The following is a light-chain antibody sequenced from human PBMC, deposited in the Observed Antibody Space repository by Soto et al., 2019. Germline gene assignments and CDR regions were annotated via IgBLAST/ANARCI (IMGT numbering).Light chain of an antibody. Sequence: EIVLTQSPGTLSLSPGERATLSCRASQSVSSSYLAWYQQKPGQAPRLLICGASSRATGIPDRFSGSGSGTDFTLTISRLEPEDFAVYYCQQYGSSPSFGPGTKVDIK. CDR3: QQYGSSPS. V-gene: IGKV3-20*01. J-gene: IGKJ3*01. CDR2: GAS. CDR1: QSVSSSY.